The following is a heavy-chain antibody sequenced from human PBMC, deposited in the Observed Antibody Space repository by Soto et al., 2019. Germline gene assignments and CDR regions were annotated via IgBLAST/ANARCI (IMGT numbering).Heavy chain of an antibody. D-gene: IGHD1-26*01. J-gene: IGHJ5*02. Sequence: QVQLVQSGAEVKKPGSSVKVSCKASGGTFSSYAISWVRQAPGQGLEWMGGIIPIFGTANYAQKFQGRVTITADESTSTAYTELSSLRSEDTAVYDCSALQYSGSYRGWFDPWGQGTLVTVS. V-gene: IGHV1-69*01. CDR2: IIPIFGTA. CDR1: GGTFSSYA. CDR3: SALQYSGSYRGWFDP.